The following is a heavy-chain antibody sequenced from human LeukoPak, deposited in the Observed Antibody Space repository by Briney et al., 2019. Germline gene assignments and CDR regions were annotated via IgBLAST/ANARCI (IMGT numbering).Heavy chain of an antibody. J-gene: IGHJ6*03. CDR2: INPNSGGT. CDR1: GYTYSHYY. CDR3: ARSGTMCGVVSTLYYMDV. V-gene: IGHV1-2*02. D-gene: IGHD3-3*01. Sequence: ASVKDSCKSSGYTYSHYYMHWVRPAPGQGLEWMGWINPNSGGTNFAQKFQGRVTMTRDTSISTAYVELSRLRSDDTAVYYCARSGTMCGVVSTLYYMDVWGKGTTVTVSS.